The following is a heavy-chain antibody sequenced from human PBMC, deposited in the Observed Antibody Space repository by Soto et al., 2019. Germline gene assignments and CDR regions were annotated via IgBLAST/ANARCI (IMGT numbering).Heavy chain of an antibody. CDR1: GFTFNRHW. Sequence: PGGSLRLSGVASGFTFNRHWMHWVRQAPGQGLVWVSRTKTDGSADYADSVKGRFTISRDNAKNTLYLQMNSLRAEDTAVYYCARDMRAVPWYGGVSSAFDMWGQGTMVTVSS. V-gene: IGHV3-74*01. J-gene: IGHJ3*02. CDR3: ARDMRAVPWYGGVSSAFDM. D-gene: IGHD3-10*01. CDR2: TKTDGSA.